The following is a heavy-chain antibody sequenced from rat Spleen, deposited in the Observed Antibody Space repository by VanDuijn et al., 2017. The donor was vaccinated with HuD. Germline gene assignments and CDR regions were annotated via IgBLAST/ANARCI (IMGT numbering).Heavy chain of an antibody. Sequence: EVKLVESGGGLVQPGRSLKLSCAASGFNFNDYWMGWVRQAPGKGLEWIGEINQDSSTIKFTPSVKDRFTISRDNAQNTLYLQMNKLESDDTAIYYCAREEAGVDYWGQGTLVTVSS. J-gene: IGHJ3*01. CDR1: GFNFNDYW. V-gene: IGHV4-2*01. CDR2: INQDSSTI. D-gene: IGHD1-11*01. CDR3: AREEAGVDY.